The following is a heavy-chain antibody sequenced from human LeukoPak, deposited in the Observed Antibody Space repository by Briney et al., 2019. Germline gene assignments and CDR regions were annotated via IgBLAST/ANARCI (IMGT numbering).Heavy chain of an antibody. V-gene: IGHV1-69*04. Sequence: ASVKVSCKASGYTLTSYGISWVRQAPGQGLEWMGRIIPILGIANYAQKFQGRVTITADKSTSTAYMELSSLRSEDTAVYYCATFTPQQGQEWLRVRPDSFDIWGQGTMVTVSS. J-gene: IGHJ3*02. D-gene: IGHD5-12*01. CDR2: IIPILGIA. CDR1: GYTLTSYG. CDR3: ATFTPQQGQEWLRVRPDSFDI.